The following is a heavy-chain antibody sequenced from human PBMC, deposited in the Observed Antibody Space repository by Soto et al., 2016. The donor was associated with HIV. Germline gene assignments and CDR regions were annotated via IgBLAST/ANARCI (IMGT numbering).Heavy chain of an antibody. V-gene: IGHV3-33*08. J-gene: IGHJ5*02. CDR2: IWFDGSNT. CDR3: ARALENGNYPGWFDP. D-gene: IGHD3-22*01. CDR1: GFTFSSYS. Sequence: VQLLESGGGVVPPGKSLRLSCAASGFTFSSYSLHWVRQAPGKGLEWVAVIWFDGSNTYYRDSVKGRFIISRDNSKNTLYLQMNSLTIEDSAIYYCARALENGNYPGWFDPVGQGTLVTVSS.